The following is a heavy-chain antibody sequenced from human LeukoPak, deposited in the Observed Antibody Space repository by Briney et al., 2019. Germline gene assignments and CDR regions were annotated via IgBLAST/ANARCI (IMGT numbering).Heavy chain of an antibody. D-gene: IGHD2-15*01. V-gene: IGHV3-21*01. CDR1: GFTFSSYS. CDR3: ARRATKYCSGGSCSDPNDY. J-gene: IGHJ4*02. CDR2: ISSSSSYI. Sequence: GGSLRLSCAASGFTFSSYSMNWVRQAPGKGLEWVSSISSSSSYIYYADSVKGRFTISRDNAKNSLYLQMNSLRAEDTAVYYCARRATKYCSGGSCSDPNDYWGQGTLVTVSS.